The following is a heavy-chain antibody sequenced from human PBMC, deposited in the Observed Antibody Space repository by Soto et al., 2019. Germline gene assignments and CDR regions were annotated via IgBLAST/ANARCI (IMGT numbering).Heavy chain of an antibody. CDR3: ARGGYCSGGSCNLQLPLYYYYYYGMDV. Sequence: PEASVKVSCKASGYTFTGYYMHWVRQAPGQGLEWMGWINPNSGGTNYAQKFQGRVTMTRDTSISTAYMELSRLRSDDTAVYYCARGGYCSGGSCNLQLPLYYYYYYGMDVWGQGTTVTVS. D-gene: IGHD2-15*01. V-gene: IGHV1-2*02. CDR1: GYTFTGYY. CDR2: INPNSGGT. J-gene: IGHJ6*02.